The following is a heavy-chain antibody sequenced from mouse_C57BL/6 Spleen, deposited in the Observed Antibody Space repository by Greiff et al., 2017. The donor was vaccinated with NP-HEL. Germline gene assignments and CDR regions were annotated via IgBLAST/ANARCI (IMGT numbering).Heavy chain of an antibody. Sequence: VQLQQPGAELVRPGSSVKLSCKASGYTFTSYWMDWVKQRPGQGLEWIGNIYPSDSETHYNQKFKDKATLTVDKSSSPAYMQLSSLTSEDSAVYYGARGRGNYVPYCDYWGQGTTLTVSS. CDR2: IYPSDSET. V-gene: IGHV1-61*01. CDR1: GYTFTSYW. D-gene: IGHD2-1*01. J-gene: IGHJ2*01. CDR3: ARGRGNYVPYCDY.